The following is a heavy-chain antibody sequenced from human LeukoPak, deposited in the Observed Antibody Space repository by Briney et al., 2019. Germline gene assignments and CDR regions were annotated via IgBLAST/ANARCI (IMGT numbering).Heavy chain of an antibody. CDR2: ISSSSSTI. Sequence: PGGSLRLSCAASGFTFSNYNMNWVRQAPGQGLEWVSYISSSSSTIHYAESVQGRFTISRDNARNSLYLQMNRLRAEDTAVYYCARDFLEDDYWGQGTLVTVSS. J-gene: IGHJ4*02. D-gene: IGHD3-3*01. V-gene: IGHV3-48*01. CDR3: ARDFLEDDY. CDR1: GFTFSNYN.